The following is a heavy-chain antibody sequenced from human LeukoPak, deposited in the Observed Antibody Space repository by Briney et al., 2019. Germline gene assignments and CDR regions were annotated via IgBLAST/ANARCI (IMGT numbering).Heavy chain of an antibody. Sequence: SETLSLTCTVSGGSISNYYWSWIRQPPGKGLEWIGYIYSSGTTNYNPSLKSRVTISVDTSKNQFSLKLSSVTAADTAVYYCARGYSYGSISFDYWGQGTLVTVSS. D-gene: IGHD5-18*01. CDR3: ARGYSYGSISFDY. J-gene: IGHJ4*02. CDR2: IYSSGTT. V-gene: IGHV4-59*01. CDR1: GGSISNYY.